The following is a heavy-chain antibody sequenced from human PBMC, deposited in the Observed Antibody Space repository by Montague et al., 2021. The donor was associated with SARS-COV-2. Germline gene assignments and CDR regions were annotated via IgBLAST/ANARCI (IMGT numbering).Heavy chain of an antibody. CDR1: GGSISSGGYY. CDR3: AREKRHYCSSTSCYDNYYYYYGIVV. D-gene: IGHD2-2*01. Sequence: TLSLPCTVSGGSISSGGYYWSWIRQHPGKGLEWIGYIYYSGSTYYNPSLKSRVTISVDTSKNQFSLKLSSVTAADTAVYYCAREKRHYCSSTSCYDNYYYYYGIVVWGQGTTVTVSS. J-gene: IGHJ6*02. CDR2: IYYSGST. V-gene: IGHV4-31*03.